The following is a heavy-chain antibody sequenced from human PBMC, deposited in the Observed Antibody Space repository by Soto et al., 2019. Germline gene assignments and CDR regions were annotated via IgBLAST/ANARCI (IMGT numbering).Heavy chain of an antibody. Sequence: QVQLVQSGAEVKNPGASVKVSCQASGYTFTSYTLHWVRQAPGQGPEWMGWTNAGNGNKKYSQRFQGRLTITSDRSARTAYMELSSLNFEDTAVYYCARGGGWVGDPSFDSWGQGTLVTVSS. CDR1: GYTFTSYT. CDR2: TNAGNGNK. V-gene: IGHV1-3*01. CDR3: ARGGGWVGDPSFDS. J-gene: IGHJ4*02. D-gene: IGHD3-10*01.